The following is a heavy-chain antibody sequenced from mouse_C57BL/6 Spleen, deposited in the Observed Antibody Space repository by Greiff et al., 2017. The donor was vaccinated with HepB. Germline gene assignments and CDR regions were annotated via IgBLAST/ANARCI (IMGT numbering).Heavy chain of an antibody. V-gene: IGHV1-63*01. J-gene: IGHJ2*01. D-gene: IGHD2-14*01. CDR3: ARSGVLLFDD. CDR1: GYTFTNYW. CDR2: IYPGGGYT. Sequence: QVQLQQSGAELVRPGTSVKMSCTASGYTFTNYWIGWAKQRPGHGLEWIGDIYPGGGYTNYNEKFKGKATLTADKSSSTAYMQFSSLTSEDAAIYYCARSGVLLFDDWGQGTTLTVAS.